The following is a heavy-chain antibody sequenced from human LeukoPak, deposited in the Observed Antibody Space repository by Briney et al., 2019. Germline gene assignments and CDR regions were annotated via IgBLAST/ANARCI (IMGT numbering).Heavy chain of an antibody. J-gene: IGHJ4*02. CDR1: GFSFTDYP. CDR2: INQDGSEK. CDR3: TTFYTRLTDY. D-gene: IGHD2/OR15-2a*01. V-gene: IGHV3-7*05. Sequence: GGSLRLSCATSGFSFTDYPMNWVRQAPGKGLEWLANINQDGSEKYYVDSVKGRFTISRDNAKNSLYLQMNSLRAEDTAVYYCTTFYTRLTDYWGQGTLVTVSS.